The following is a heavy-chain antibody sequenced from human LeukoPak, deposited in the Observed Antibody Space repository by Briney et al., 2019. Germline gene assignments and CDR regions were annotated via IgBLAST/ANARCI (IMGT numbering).Heavy chain of an antibody. J-gene: IGHJ4*02. V-gene: IGHV1-8*01. CDR3: ARGRSPRFATMIVVVTKGYYFDY. Sequence: GASVEVSCKASGYTFTSYDINWVRQATGQGLEWMGWMNPNSGNTGYAQKFQGRVTMTRNTSISTAYMELSSLRSEDTAVYYCARGRSPRFATMIVVVTKGYYFDYWGQGTLVTVSS. CDR1: GYTFTSYD. D-gene: IGHD3-22*01. CDR2: MNPNSGNT.